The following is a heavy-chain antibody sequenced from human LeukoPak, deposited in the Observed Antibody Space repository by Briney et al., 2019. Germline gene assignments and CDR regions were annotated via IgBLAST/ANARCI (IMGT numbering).Heavy chain of an antibody. J-gene: IGHJ4*02. V-gene: IGHV3-30*02. Sequence: GSLRLSCAASGFTFSSYGMHWVRQAPGKGLEWVAFIRYDGSNKYYADSVKGRFTISRDNSKNTLYLQMNSLRAEDTAVYYCAKDHLIYGSSGYFFDYWGQGTLVTVSS. CDR2: IRYDGSNK. CDR3: AKDHLIYGSSGYFFDY. CDR1: GFTFSSYG. D-gene: IGHD3-22*01.